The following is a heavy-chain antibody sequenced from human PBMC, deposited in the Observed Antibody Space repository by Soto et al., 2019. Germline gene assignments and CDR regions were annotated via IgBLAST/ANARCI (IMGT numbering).Heavy chain of an antibody. CDR1: GGTLSSYA. D-gene: IGHD6-19*01. CDR3: ARDVAVAVDYYYYYGMDV. V-gene: IGHV1-69*13. Sequence: SVKVSCTASGGTLSSYAISWVRQAPGQGLEWMGGIIPIFGTANYAQKFQGRVTITADESTSTAYMELSSLRSEDTAVYYCARDVAVAVDYYYYYGMDVWGQGTTVTVSS. J-gene: IGHJ6*02. CDR2: IIPIFGTA.